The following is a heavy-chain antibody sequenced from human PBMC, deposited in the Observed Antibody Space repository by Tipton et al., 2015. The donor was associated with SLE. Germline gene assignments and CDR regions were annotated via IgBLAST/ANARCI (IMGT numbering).Heavy chain of an antibody. J-gene: IGHJ3*02. Sequence: TLSLTCTVSGGSISSGSYYWSWIRQPAGKGLEWIGYIYTSGSTNSNPSLKSRVTISVDTSKNQFSLKLSSVTAADTAVYYCARIWGYYDSSVYYPDAFDIWGQGTMVTVSS. CDR2: IYTSGST. CDR1: GGSISSGSYY. V-gene: IGHV4-61*09. D-gene: IGHD3-22*01. CDR3: ARIWGYYDSSVYYPDAFDI.